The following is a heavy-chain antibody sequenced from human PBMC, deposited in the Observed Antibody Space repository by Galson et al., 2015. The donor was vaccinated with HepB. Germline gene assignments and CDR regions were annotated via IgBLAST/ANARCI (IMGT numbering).Heavy chain of an antibody. CDR2: ISYDGSNK. CDR3: AKGGLRFLIPYYMDV. J-gene: IGHJ6*03. CDR1: GFTFSSYG. Sequence: SLRLSCAASGFTFSSYGMHWVRQAPGKGLEWVAVISYDGSNKYYADSVKGRFTISRDNSKNTLYLQMNSLRAEDTAVYYCAKGGLRFLIPYYMDVWGKGTTVTVSS. V-gene: IGHV3-30*18. D-gene: IGHD3-3*01.